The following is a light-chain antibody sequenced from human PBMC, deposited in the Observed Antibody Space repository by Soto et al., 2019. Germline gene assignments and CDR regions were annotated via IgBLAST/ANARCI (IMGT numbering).Light chain of an antibody. Sequence: QSALTQAASVSGSPGQSITISCTGTSSDVGAYNYVSWYQQHPGKAPKLMIYEVSNRPSGVSNRFSGSKSGNTASLTISGLQTEDEADYYCNSFTSSSTVVFGGGTKLTVL. CDR1: SSDVGAYNY. CDR3: NSFTSSSTVV. J-gene: IGLJ2*01. V-gene: IGLV2-14*01. CDR2: EVS.